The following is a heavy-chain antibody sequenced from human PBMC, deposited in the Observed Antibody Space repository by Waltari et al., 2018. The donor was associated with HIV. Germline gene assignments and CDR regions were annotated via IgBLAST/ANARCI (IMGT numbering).Heavy chain of an antibody. CDR1: GGTFSSYA. CDR3: AGGGRVSEQQLGLRFDY. D-gene: IGHD6-13*01. Sequence: QVQLVQSGAEVKKPGSSVKVSCKASGGTFSSYAISWVRQAPGQGLEWKGGIIPIFGTASYAQKFQGRVTITADESTSTAYMELSSLRSEDTAVYYCAGGGRVSEQQLGLRFDYWGQGTLVTVSS. J-gene: IGHJ4*02. V-gene: IGHV1-69*12. CDR2: IIPIFGTA.